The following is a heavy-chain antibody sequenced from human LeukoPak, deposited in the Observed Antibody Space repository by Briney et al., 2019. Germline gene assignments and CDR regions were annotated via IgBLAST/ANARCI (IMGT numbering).Heavy chain of an antibody. CDR3: ARSYGSGSYYTKSAQEYYYYYMDV. CDR1: GYTFTGYY. CDR2: INPNSGGT. Sequence: ASVRVSCKASGYTFTGYYMHWVRQAPGQGLEWMGWINPNSGGTNYAQKFQGRVTMTRDTSISTAYMELSRLRSDDTAVYYCARSYGSGSYYTKSAQEYYYYYMDVWGKGTTVTISS. J-gene: IGHJ6*03. D-gene: IGHD3-10*01. V-gene: IGHV1-2*02.